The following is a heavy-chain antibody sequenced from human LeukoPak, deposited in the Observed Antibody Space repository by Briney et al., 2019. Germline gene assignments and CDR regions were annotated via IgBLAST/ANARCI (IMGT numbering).Heavy chain of an antibody. CDR2: IYHTGST. D-gene: IGHD4-17*01. CDR1: GGSISSSGYS. CDR3: ASVGYGDYALDY. Sequence: SETLSPTCAVSGGSISSSGYSWSWIRQPPGMGLEWIGYIYHTGSTYYNPSPKSRVTISLDRSKNQFSLKLSSVTAADTAVYYCASVGYGDYALDYWGQGTLVTVSS. V-gene: IGHV4-30-2*01. J-gene: IGHJ4*02.